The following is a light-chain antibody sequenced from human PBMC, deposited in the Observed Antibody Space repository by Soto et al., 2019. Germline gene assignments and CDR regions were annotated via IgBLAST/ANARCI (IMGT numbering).Light chain of an antibody. CDR3: QQRYSLLRV. V-gene: IGKV3-11*01. CDR2: SGY. CDR1: PSVSSS. J-gene: IGKJ1*01. Sequence: FVVTQSPDTLSLSPGERATLSCRASPSVSSSVAWYQHKPGQSPRLVLYSGYKRATSIPARFSGSGSGTDFTLTSSGLEVDDFAIYYCQQRYSLLRVFGQGTKVEVK.